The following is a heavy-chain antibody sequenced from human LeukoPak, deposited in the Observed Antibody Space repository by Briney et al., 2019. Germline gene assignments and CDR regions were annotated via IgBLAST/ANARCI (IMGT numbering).Heavy chain of an antibody. J-gene: IGHJ4*02. CDR3: ARVEAGAAAFYFDH. CDR1: GGSISNDY. CDR2: IHTSGSP. D-gene: IGHD6-13*01. Sequence: PSETLSLTCTVSGGSISNDYWSWIRQPAGKGLECIGRIHTSGSPKYNPSLKSRVTISLDTSKNQFSLKVTSVTAADTAVYYCARVEAGAAAFYFDHWGRGTLVTVSS. V-gene: IGHV4-4*07.